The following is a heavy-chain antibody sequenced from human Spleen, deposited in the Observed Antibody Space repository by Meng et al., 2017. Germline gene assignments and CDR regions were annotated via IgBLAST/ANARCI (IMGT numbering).Heavy chain of an antibody. D-gene: IGHD3-22*01. V-gene: IGHV4-31*03. CDR2: IYYSEST. CDR1: GGSISSGGYY. CDR3: ARDGSGYGRFDP. J-gene: IGHJ5*02. Sequence: QLQLQESGPGLVKPSGALSLTCTVSGGSISSGGYYWSWIRQHPGKGLEWIGYIYYSESTYYPPSLQSRVTISVDTSKNQFSLRLSSVTAADTAVYYCARDGSGYGRFDPWGQGTLVTVSS.